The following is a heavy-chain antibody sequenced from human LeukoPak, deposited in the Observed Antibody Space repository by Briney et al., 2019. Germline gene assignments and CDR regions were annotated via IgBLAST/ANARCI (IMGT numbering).Heavy chain of an antibody. J-gene: IGHJ4*02. D-gene: IGHD2-2*01. CDR1: GFTFSSYA. V-gene: IGHV3-23*01. CDR3: AKDRRYCSSTSCHGNFDY. Sequence: PGGSLRLSCAASGFTFSSYAMSRVRQAPGKGLEWVSAISGSGGSTYYADSVKGRFTISRDNSKNTLYLRMNSLRAEDTAVYYCAKDRRYCSSTSCHGNFDYWGQGTLVTVSS. CDR2: ISGSGGST.